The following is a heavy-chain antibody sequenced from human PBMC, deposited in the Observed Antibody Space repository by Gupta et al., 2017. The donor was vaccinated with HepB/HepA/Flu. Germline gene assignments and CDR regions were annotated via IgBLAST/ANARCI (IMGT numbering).Heavy chain of an antibody. D-gene: IGHD6-19*01. CDR3: ARHLRDYSSGWYYFDY. V-gene: IGHV4-39*01. CDR1: VGSISSSSYY. Sequence: QLQLQESGPGLVKPSETLSLTCTVSVGSISSSSYYWGVIRQHPGKGLEWIGNIYYSGSSYYNPSLKSRVTISVDMSKNQFSLKLSSVTAADTAVYYCARHLRDYSSGWYYFDYWGQGTLVTVSS. J-gene: IGHJ4*02. CDR2: IYYSGSS.